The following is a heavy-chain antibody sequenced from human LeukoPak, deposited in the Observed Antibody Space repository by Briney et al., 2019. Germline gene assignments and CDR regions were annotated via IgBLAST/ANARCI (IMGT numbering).Heavy chain of an antibody. CDR2: ISGNDDGT. J-gene: IGHJ4*02. V-gene: IGHV3-23*01. CDR3: AKRGPIYSASPGNYFDY. CDR1: GFTFSDYY. D-gene: IGHD3-10*01. Sequence: GGSLRLSCAASGFTFSDYYMSWVRQAPGKGLEWVSSISGNDDGTYYADSVKGRFTISRDNSKNTLYLQMNSLRAEDTAIYYCAKRGPIYSASPGNYFDYWGQGTLVTVSS.